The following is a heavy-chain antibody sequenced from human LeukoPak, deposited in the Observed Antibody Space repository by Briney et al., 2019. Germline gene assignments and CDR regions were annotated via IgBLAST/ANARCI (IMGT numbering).Heavy chain of an antibody. Sequence: PGGSLRLSCAASGVTFSGSAIHWVRQASGERLEWVGRIRSKANSYPTSSAASVKGRFTISRDDSKNTAYMQMNRLKTEDTDVYYCTRDYGVLFDYWGQGTLVTVSS. D-gene: IGHD4-17*01. V-gene: IGHV3-73*01. CDR1: GVTFSGSA. CDR3: TRDYGVLFDY. CDR2: IRSKANSYPT. J-gene: IGHJ4*02.